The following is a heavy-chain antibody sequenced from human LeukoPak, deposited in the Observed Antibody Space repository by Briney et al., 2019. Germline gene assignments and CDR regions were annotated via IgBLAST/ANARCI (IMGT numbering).Heavy chain of an antibody. Sequence: ASVKVSCKASGYTFTSYYMHWVRQAPGQGLEWMGWINPNSGGTNYAQKFQGRVTMTRDTSISTAYMELSRLRSDDTAVYYCARDMSSTNWFDPWGQGTLVTVSS. CDR3: ARDMSSTNWFDP. D-gene: IGHD6-13*01. CDR1: GYTFTSYY. CDR2: INPNSGGT. J-gene: IGHJ5*02. V-gene: IGHV1-2*02.